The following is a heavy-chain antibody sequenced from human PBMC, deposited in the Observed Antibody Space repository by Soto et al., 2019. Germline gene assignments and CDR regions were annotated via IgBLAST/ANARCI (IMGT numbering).Heavy chain of an antibody. CDR3: ARNARGAAAPWFDP. J-gene: IGHJ5*02. D-gene: IGHD6-13*01. Sequence: ASVKVSCKASGYTFTSYGISWVRQAPGQGLEWMGWISAYNGNTNYAQKLQGRVTMTTDTSTSTAYMELRSLRSDDTAVYYCARNARGAAAPWFDPWGQGTLVTVSS. CDR1: GYTFTSYG. V-gene: IGHV1-18*01. CDR2: ISAYNGNT.